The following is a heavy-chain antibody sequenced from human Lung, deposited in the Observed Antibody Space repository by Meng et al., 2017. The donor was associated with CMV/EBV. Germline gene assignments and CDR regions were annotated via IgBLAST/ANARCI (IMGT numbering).Heavy chain of an antibody. CDR1: GYSFTSYW. CDR2: IYPGDSDT. CDR3: ARQSSLGYCSSTSCYSYCGIDV. Sequence: ESLKISCKGSGYSFTSYWIGWVRQMPGKGLEWMGIIYPGDSDTRYSPSFQGQVTISADKSISTAYLQWSSLKASDTAMYYCARQSSLGYCSSTSCYSYCGIDVWGQGXTVTVSS. D-gene: IGHD2-2*02. J-gene: IGHJ6*02. V-gene: IGHV5-51*01.